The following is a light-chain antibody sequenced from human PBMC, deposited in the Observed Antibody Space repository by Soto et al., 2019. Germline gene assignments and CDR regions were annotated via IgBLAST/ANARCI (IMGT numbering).Light chain of an antibody. J-gene: IGKJ1*01. Sequence: SPSSLSASVGDRVTITCRASQDIAIYLAWYQQKPGEAPKLLIYAASALQTGVPSRFSGSGSGTDFTLTISCLQSEDFATYYCQQYYSYPPTFGQGTKVDIK. CDR2: AAS. V-gene: IGKV1-8*01. CDR3: QQYYSYPPT. CDR1: QDIAIY.